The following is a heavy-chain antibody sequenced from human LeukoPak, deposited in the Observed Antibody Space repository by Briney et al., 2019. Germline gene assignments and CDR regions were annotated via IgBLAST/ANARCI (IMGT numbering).Heavy chain of an antibody. CDR2: IYYSGST. D-gene: IGHD3-3*01. CDR3: ARGRYDFWSGYYYNWFDP. CDR1: GGSISSYY. Sequence: PSETLSLTCTVSGGSISSYYWSWIRQPPGKGLEWIGYIYYSGSTNYNPYLKSRVTISVDTSKNQFSLKLSSVTAADTAVYYCARGRYDFWSGYYYNWFDPWGQGTLVTVSS. V-gene: IGHV4-59*01. J-gene: IGHJ5*02.